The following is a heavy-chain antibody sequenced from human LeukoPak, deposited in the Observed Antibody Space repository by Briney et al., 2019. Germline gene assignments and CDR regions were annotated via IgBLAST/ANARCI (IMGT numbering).Heavy chain of an antibody. V-gene: IGHV4-59*01. Sequence: SETLSLTCTVSGGSISSYYWSWIRQPPGKGLEWIGYIYYSGSTNYNPSLKSRVTISVDTSKNQFSLKLSSVTAADTAVYYCARGTTYYYGSSGPFDYWGQGTLVTVSS. D-gene: IGHD3-22*01. CDR2: IYYSGST. J-gene: IGHJ4*02. CDR3: ARGTTYYYGSSGPFDY. CDR1: GGSISSYY.